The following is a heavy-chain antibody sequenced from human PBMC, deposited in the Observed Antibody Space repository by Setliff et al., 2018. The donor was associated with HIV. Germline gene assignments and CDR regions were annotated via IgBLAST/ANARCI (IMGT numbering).Heavy chain of an antibody. Sequence: ASVKVSCKTSGYTFNSYAISWVRQAPGQGLEWVGWISAYNGNRNYAKKFQGRVTVTKDSSTSIAYMELRNLRSDDTAVYYCASHPPWLDRAEYFQHWGQGTLVTVS. J-gene: IGHJ1*01. D-gene: IGHD6-19*01. V-gene: IGHV1-18*01. CDR2: ISAYNGNR. CDR1: GYTFNSYA. CDR3: ASHPPWLDRAEYFQH.